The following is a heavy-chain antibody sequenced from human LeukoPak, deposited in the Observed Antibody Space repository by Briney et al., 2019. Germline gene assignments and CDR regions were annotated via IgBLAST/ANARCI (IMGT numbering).Heavy chain of an antibody. V-gene: IGHV3-21*01. J-gene: IGHJ3*02. CDR1: GFTFRSYS. CDR2: ISSSGTYV. CDR3: ARASSKQLAGYLPDGFDI. Sequence: KAGGSLRLSCAASGFTFRSYSMNWVRQAPGKGLEWVSSISSSGTYVYYADSVKGRFTISRDNAKNSLSLQMNSLRADDAAVYYCARASSKQLAGYLPDGFDIWGQGTMVTVS. D-gene: IGHD3-9*01.